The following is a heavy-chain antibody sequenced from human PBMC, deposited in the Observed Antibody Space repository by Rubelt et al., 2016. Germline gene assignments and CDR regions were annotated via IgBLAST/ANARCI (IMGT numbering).Heavy chain of an antibody. Sequence: VQLVESGAEVKKPGASVKVSCKASGYTFPNYDINWVRQATGQGLQWMGWMNPKTGNTGYAQKFQGRVTMTRNTAITTAYMELRGLRSEDTAVYYCAREWQQPYAFDIWGQGTMVTVSS. J-gene: IGHJ3*02. D-gene: IGHD6-13*01. CDR3: AREWQQPYAFDI. CDR1: GYTFPNYD. CDR2: MNPKTGNT. V-gene: IGHV1-8*01.